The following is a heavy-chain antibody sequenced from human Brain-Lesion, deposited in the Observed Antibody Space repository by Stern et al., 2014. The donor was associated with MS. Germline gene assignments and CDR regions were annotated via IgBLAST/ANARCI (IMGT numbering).Heavy chain of an antibody. Sequence: QVQLVESGPGLVKPSQTLSLSCTVSGGSISSGGYYWSWIRQPAGKGLEWIGRIFNSGSTSYNPSPKSPGTILKETSKNPFSLRLNSMTAADTAVYYCARGRVVPGFQYYATDVWGQGTTVIVSS. CDR2: IFNSGST. CDR3: ARGRVVPGFQYYATDV. V-gene: IGHV4-61*02. D-gene: IGHD2-2*01. J-gene: IGHJ6*02. CDR1: GGSISSGGYY.